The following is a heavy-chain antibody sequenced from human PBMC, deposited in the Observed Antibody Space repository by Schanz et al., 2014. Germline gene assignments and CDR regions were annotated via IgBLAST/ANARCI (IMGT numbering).Heavy chain of an antibody. CDR1: GFAFSSYG. J-gene: IGHJ4*02. CDR2: ILGLASTT. Sequence: EVQLLESGGGLVQPGGSLRLSCLASGFAFSSYGMNWLRQVPGKGLEWVSAILGLASTTYYADSVKGRFTISRDNSKNLLYLQMNSLRVEDTAVYFCVSQTGSPNYWGQGTLVTVAS. D-gene: IGHD6-13*01. V-gene: IGHV3-23*01. CDR3: VSQTGSPNY.